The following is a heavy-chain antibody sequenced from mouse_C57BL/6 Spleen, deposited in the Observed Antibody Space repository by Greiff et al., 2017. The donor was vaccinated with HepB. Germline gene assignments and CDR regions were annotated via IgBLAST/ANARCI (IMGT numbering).Heavy chain of an antibody. Sequence: QVQLKQPGAELVKPGASVKMSCKASGYTFTSYWITWVKQRPGQGLEWIGDIYPGSGSTNYNEKFKSKATLTVDTSSSTAYMQLSSLTSEDSAVYYCARERLGKDWYFDVWGTGTTVTVSS. J-gene: IGHJ1*03. CDR3: ARERLGKDWYFDV. V-gene: IGHV1-55*01. D-gene: IGHD2-4*01. CDR2: IYPGSGST. CDR1: GYTFTSYW.